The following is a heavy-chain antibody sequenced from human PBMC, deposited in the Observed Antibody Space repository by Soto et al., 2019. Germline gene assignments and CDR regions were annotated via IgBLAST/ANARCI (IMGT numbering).Heavy chain of an antibody. CDR1: GFTFSSCA. CDR3: AKGRSYYYYYVLDF. J-gene: IGHJ6*02. CDR2: IIDSGAST. V-gene: IGHV3-23*01. Sequence: GGSLRLSCAASGFTFSSCAMGWVRQAPGKGLEWVSDIIDSGASTYYADSVKGRFTISRDNSKSTLYLQMNSLRAEDTALYYCAKGRSYYYYYVLDFWGQGTTVTVSS.